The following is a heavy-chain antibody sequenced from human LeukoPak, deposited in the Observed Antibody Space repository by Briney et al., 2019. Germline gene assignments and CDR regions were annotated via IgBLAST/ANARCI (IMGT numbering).Heavy chain of an antibody. CDR2: INHSGST. J-gene: IGHJ4*02. CDR3: ASGRRYDSSGYYLFFDY. Sequence: SETLSLTCTVSGGSISSYYWSWIRQPPGKGLEWIGEINHSGSTNYNPSLKSRVTISVDTSKNQFSLKLSSVTAADTAVYYCASGRRYDSSGYYLFFDYWGQGTLVTVSS. CDR1: GGSISSYY. D-gene: IGHD3-22*01. V-gene: IGHV4-34*01.